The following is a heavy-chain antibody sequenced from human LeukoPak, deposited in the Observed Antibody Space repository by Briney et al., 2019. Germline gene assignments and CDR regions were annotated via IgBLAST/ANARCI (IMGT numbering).Heavy chain of an antibody. Sequence: ASVKVSCKASGYTFTSHAVHWVRQAPGQRPEWMGWINTGNGNAEYSQKFQGRITIIRDTPASTAYMDLSSLRSEDTAVYYCARIFLRSGYYYFDNWGQGTLVTVSS. D-gene: IGHD3-3*01. V-gene: IGHV1-3*04. CDR3: ARIFLRSGYYYFDN. J-gene: IGHJ4*02. CDR1: GYTFTSHA. CDR2: INTGNGNA.